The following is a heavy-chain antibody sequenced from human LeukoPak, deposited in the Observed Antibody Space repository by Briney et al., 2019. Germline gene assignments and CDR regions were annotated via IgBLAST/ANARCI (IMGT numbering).Heavy chain of an antibody. J-gene: IGHJ4*02. CDR2: ISGSGGRT. CDR1: GFTFSSYA. CDR3: AKGGAEWELLYGQGEFDY. D-gene: IGHD1-26*01. Sequence: PGGSLRLSCAASGFTFSSYAMGWVRQAPGKGLEWVSSISGSGGRTYYADSVKGRFTISRDNSKNTLYLQMNSLRAEDTAVYYCAKGGAEWELLYGQGEFDYWGQGTLVTVSS. V-gene: IGHV3-23*01.